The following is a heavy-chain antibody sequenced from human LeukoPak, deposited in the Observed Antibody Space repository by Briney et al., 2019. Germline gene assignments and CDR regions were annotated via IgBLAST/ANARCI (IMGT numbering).Heavy chain of an antibody. V-gene: IGHV5-51*01. CDR1: GYSFTSYW. Sequence: GESLKISCKASGYSFTSYWIGWVRQMPGKGLEWMGIIDPSDSETRYTPSFQGQVTISVDKSLTTADLQWNSLKASDTAMYYCARQTAMGRSGDYWGQGTLVTVSS. J-gene: IGHJ4*02. D-gene: IGHD5-18*01. CDR3: ARQTAMGRSGDY. CDR2: IDPSDSET.